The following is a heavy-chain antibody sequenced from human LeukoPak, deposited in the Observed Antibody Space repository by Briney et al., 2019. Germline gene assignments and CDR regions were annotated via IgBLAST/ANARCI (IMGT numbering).Heavy chain of an antibody. J-gene: IGHJ5*02. CDR2: ISSRSSYI. Sequence: GGSLRLSCAASKFTFNNYNMNWVRQAPGKGLEWVSSISSRSSYIFYADSVKGRFTISRDNAKNSLYLQMNSLRDEDTAVYYCATDPYGGNSHGLHHWGQGTLVTVSS. V-gene: IGHV3-21*01. CDR1: KFTFNNYN. D-gene: IGHD4-23*01. CDR3: ATDPYGGNSHGLHH.